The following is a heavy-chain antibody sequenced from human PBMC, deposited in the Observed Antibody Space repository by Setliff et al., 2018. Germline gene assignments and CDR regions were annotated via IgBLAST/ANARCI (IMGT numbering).Heavy chain of an antibody. V-gene: IGHV1-18*01. CDR3: SKLVRYCTTTACQGASGAEF. CDR1: GYSFTMYG. Sequence: ASVKVSCRASGYSFTMYGVNWVRQAPGQGLEWMAWISAFTGFTQYSQKFKGRVTMTTDTSTSTAYLELRSLTSDDTAVYYCSKLVRYCTTTACQGASGAEFWGQGTLVTVS. J-gene: IGHJ4*02. CDR2: ISAFTGFT. D-gene: IGHD2-8*01.